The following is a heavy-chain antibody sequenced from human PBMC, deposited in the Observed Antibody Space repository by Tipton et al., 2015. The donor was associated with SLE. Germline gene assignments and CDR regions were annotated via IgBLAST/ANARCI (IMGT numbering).Heavy chain of an antibody. CDR1: GLSFSGFG. D-gene: IGHD6-13*01. J-gene: IGHJ4*02. Sequence: SLRLSCAASGLSFSGFGMNWVRQAPGKGLEWVSSIRSSSSSIYYADSVKGRFTISRDNAKNSLYLQMNSLRAEDTAVYYCARSWAAAGFFDYWGQGTLVSVSS. CDR3: ARSWAAAGFFDY. CDR2: IRSSSSSI. V-gene: IGHV3-21*01.